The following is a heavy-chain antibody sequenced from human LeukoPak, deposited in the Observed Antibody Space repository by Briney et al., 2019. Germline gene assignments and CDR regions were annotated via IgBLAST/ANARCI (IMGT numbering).Heavy chain of an antibody. V-gene: IGHV5-51*01. CDR2: IYPGDSDT. CDR1: GYSFTTYW. D-gene: IGHD3-10*01. Sequence: GESLKISCKGSGYSFTTYWIGWVRQMSGKDVEWMGVIYPGDSDTRYSPSFQGQVTISVDKSISTAYLQWSSLKASDTAMYYCARYEIRGNCMDVWGKGTTVTVSS. CDR3: ARYEIRGNCMDV. J-gene: IGHJ6*03.